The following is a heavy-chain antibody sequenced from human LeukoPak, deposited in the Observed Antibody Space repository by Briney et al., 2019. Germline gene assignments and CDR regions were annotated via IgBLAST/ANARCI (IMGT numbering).Heavy chain of an antibody. J-gene: IGHJ4*02. CDR3: ARGGDFWSGYPPYFGY. CDR1: GGTFSSYA. D-gene: IGHD3-3*01. V-gene: IGHV1-69*06. CDR2: IIPIFGTA. Sequence: ASVKVSCKASGGTFSSYAISWVRQAPGQGLEWMGGIIPIFGTANYAQKFQGRVTITADKSTSTAYMELSSLRSEDTAVYYCARGGDFWSGYPPYFGYWGQGTLVTVSS.